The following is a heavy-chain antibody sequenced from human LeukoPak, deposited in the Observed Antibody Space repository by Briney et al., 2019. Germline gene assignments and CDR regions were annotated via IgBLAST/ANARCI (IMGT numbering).Heavy chain of an antibody. V-gene: IGHV4-4*07. D-gene: IGHD6-13*01. CDR3: AKDRGRIAAAGTFDY. CDR2: IYSSGST. CDR1: GGSISSYY. Sequence: SETLSLTCTVSGGSISSYYWSWIRQPAGKGLEWIWRIYSSGSTNYNPSLKSRVTISVDKSKNQFSLKLSSVTAADTAVYYCAKDRGRIAAAGTFDYWGQGTLVTVSS. J-gene: IGHJ4*02.